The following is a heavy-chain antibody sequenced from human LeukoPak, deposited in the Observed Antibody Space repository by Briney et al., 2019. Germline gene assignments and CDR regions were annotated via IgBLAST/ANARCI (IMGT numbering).Heavy chain of an antibody. D-gene: IGHD2-21*02. CDR3: ARDGHCGGDCYYFDY. CDR2: IYTSGST. V-gene: IGHV4-61*02. J-gene: IGHJ4*02. Sequence: SETLSLTCTVSAGSISSGSYYWSWIRQPAGKGLEWIGRIYTSGSTNYNPSLKSRVTISVDTSKNQFSLKLSSVTAADTAVYYCARDGHCGGDCYYFDYWGQGTLVTVSS. CDR1: AGSISSGSYY.